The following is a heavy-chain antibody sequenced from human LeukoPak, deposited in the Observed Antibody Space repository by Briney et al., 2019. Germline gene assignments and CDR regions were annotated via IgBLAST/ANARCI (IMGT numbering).Heavy chain of an antibody. D-gene: IGHD3-22*01. Sequence: PSETLSLTCAVYGGSISGYYWSWIRQPPGKGLEWIGEINHSGSTNYNPSLKSRVTISVDTSKNQFSLKLSSVTAADTAVYYCARAYYYDSSGYYYYYGMDVWGQGTTVTVSS. CDR2: INHSGST. V-gene: IGHV4-34*01. CDR3: ARAYYYDSSGYYYYYGMDV. J-gene: IGHJ6*02. CDR1: GGSISGYY.